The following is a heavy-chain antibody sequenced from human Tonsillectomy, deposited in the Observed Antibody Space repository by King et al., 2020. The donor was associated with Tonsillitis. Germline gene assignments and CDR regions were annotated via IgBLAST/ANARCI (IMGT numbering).Heavy chain of an antibody. Sequence: QLVQSGGGLVKPGGSLRLSCAASGFTFSNAWMNWVRQAPGKGLEWVGRIKSKTDGGTTDYAAPVKGRFTISRDDSKNTLYLQMNSLKTEDTAVYYCTPATDPYYYVGSVNSRFDYWGREPWSPSPQ. CDR2: IKSKTDGGTT. CDR1: GFTFSNAW. V-gene: IGHV3-15*07. CDR3: TPATDPYYYVGSVNSRFDY. J-gene: IGHJ4*02. D-gene: IGHD3-22*01.